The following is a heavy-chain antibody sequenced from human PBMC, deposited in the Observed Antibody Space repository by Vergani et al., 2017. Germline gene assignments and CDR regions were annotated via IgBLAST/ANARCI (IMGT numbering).Heavy chain of an antibody. CDR1: GFTFDDYA. V-gene: IGHV3-9*01. CDR2: MSWNSGSI. Sequence: EVQLVESGGGLVQPGRSLRLSCAASGFTFDDYAMHWVRQAPGKGLEWVSGMSWNSGSIGYADSVKGRFTISRDNAKNSLYLQMNSLRAEDTALYYCAKEIRSDLGALDYWGQGTLVTVSS. CDR3: AKEIRSDLGALDY. J-gene: IGHJ4*02. D-gene: IGHD1-26*01.